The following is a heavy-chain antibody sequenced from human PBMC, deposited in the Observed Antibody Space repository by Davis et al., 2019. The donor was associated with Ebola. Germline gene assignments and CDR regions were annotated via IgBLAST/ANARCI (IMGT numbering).Heavy chain of an antibody. D-gene: IGHD6-19*01. CDR2: IYSGGST. V-gene: IGHV3-53*01. Sequence: GESLKISCAASGFTVSSNYMSWVRQAPGKGLEWVSVIYSGGSTYYADSVKGRFTISRDNSKNTLYLQMNSPRAEDTAVYYCASQQWLVARPEEYYYYYGMDVWGQGTTVTVSS. J-gene: IGHJ6*02. CDR3: ASQQWLVARPEEYYYYYGMDV. CDR1: GFTVSSNY.